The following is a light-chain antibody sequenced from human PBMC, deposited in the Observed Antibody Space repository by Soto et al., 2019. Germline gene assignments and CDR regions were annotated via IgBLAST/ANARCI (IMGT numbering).Light chain of an antibody. CDR2: DNN. J-gene: IGLJ2*01. V-gene: IGLV1-51*01. Sequence: QSVLTQPPSVSAAPGQKVTISCSGSSSNIGSNYVSWYQQLPGRAPKLLIYDNNKRPSGIPDRFSGSKSGNSATLGITGLQTGDEADYYCGTWDSSMSAVVFGGGTKLTVL. CDR1: SSNIGSNY. CDR3: GTWDSSMSAVV.